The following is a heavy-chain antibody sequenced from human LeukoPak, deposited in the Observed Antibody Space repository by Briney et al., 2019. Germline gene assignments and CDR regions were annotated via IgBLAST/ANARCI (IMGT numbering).Heavy chain of an antibody. D-gene: IGHD3-3*01. V-gene: IGHV4-30-2*01. CDR3: ARMTYYDFWSANGGYFDY. CDR1: GGSISSGGYS. Sequence: SETLSLTCAVSGGSISSGGYSWSWIRQPPGKGLEWIGYIYHSGSTYYNPSLKSRVTISVDRSKNQFSLKPSSVTAADTAVYYCARMTYYDFWSANGGYFDYWGQGTLVTVSS. CDR2: IYHSGST. J-gene: IGHJ4*02.